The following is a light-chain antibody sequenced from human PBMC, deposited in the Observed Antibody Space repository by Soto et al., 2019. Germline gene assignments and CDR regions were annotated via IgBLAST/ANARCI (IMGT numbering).Light chain of an antibody. V-gene: IGLV3-21*02. J-gene: IGLJ2*01. CDR1: NIGTKS. Sequence: SYELTQPPSVSVAPGQTATITCGGNNIGTKSVHWYQQRPGQAPVVVVYHDSDRPSGISERFSGSNSGNTATLTITRVEAGDEAVYSCQVWDNNSDHEVFGGGTKLTVL. CDR2: HDS. CDR3: QVWDNNSDHEV.